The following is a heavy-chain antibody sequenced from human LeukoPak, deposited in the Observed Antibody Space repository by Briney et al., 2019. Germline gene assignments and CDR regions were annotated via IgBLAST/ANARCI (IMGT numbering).Heavy chain of an antibody. CDR3: ARDEGDEVFDY. D-gene: IGHD3-16*01. CDR1: GLTVSSNC. Sequence: PGGSLRLSCAASGLTVSSNCMSWVRQAPGKGLEWVSFIYSGGNTYYADSVKGRFTISRDNSRNTVHLQMNSLRAEDTAVYYCARDEGDEVFDYWGQGTLVTVSS. J-gene: IGHJ4*02. CDR2: IYSGGNT. V-gene: IGHV3-53*01.